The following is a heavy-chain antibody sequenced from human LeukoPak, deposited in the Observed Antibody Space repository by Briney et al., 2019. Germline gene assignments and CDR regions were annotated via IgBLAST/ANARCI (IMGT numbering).Heavy chain of an antibody. Sequence: VASVKVSCKASGYTFTGYYMHWVRQAPGQGLEWMGWINPNSGGTNYAQKFQGRVTMTRDTSISTAYMELSRLRSDDTAVYYCARDPSTSFLSRGYYSYHMDVWGKGTTVTVSS. J-gene: IGHJ6*03. CDR2: INPNSGGT. CDR3: ARDPSTSFLSRGYYSYHMDV. CDR1: GYTFTGYY. D-gene: IGHD6-6*01. V-gene: IGHV1-2*02.